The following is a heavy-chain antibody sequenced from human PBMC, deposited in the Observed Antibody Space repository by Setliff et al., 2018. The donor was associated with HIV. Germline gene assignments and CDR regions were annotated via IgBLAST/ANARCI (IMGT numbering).Heavy chain of an antibody. V-gene: IGHV3-53*01. J-gene: IGHJ6*03. D-gene: IGHD2-2*01. Sequence: LRLSCEASGFTVSGHYMSWVRQAPGKGLEWVSVIYNGAATYYADSVKGRFTISRDNSKNTVYLQMNSLRAEDTALYYCARHGYQLLLPYYYYMDVWGKGATVTVSS. CDR3: ARHGYQLLLPYYYYMDV. CDR2: IYNGAAT. CDR1: GFTVSGHY.